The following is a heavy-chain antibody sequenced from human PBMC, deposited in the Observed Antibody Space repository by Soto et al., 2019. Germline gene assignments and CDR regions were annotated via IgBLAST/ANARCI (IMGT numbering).Heavy chain of an antibody. V-gene: IGHV4-4*02. Sequence: PSETLSLTCSVSGCSFTSNNWWTWVRQPPGQGLEWIGGIYRTGSTNYNPSLKSRVTISLDKSENQFSLKVTSLTAADTAVYYCASRDPGTSVDYWGQGTLVTVSS. CDR3: ASRDPGTSVDY. D-gene: IGHD1-7*01. CDR2: IYRTGST. J-gene: IGHJ4*02. CDR1: GCSFTSNNW.